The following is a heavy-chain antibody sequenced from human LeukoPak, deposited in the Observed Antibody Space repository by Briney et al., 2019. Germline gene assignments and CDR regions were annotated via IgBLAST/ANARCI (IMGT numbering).Heavy chain of an antibody. J-gene: IGHJ4*02. CDR3: ATEGKMVRGVYTDY. CDR2: INPSVGST. V-gene: IGHV1-46*01. CDR1: GYIFTNYY. D-gene: IGHD3-10*01. Sequence: APVKVSCKASGYIFTNYYMSWVRQAPGQGLEWMRLINPSVGSTRYAQKFQGRVSVTRDTSTSTVYMELSSLRSEDTAVYYCATEGKMVRGVYTDYWGQGTLVTVSS.